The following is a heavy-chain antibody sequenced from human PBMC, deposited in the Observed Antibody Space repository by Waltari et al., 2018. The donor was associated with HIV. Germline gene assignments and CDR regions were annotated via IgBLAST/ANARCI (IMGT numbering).Heavy chain of an antibody. J-gene: IGHJ6*02. V-gene: IGHV4-59*01. CDR1: GGSLSDYY. CDR3: ARTVRYFGNMDV. CDR2: MDYTGST. Sequence: QVQLQEAGPGLVKPSETLSLTCAVSGGSLSDYYWSWIRQPPGKGLEWIGYMDYTGSTKYNPSLKSRVTISLDTSKSQVSLRLSSVTAADSAVYYCARTVRYFGNMDVWGQGTTVTVSS. D-gene: IGHD3-9*01.